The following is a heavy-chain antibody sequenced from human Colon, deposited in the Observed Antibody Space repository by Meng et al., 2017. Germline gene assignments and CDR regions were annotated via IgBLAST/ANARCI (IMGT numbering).Heavy chain of an antibody. Sequence: QVRLSGVGPTTSRASGTLPLPCSLTGVAVSSPSVDWSWIRQTPGKCVVWFGYVYYTESASYKPALNSPVTRTVDTSRNHFTLNLTSVTAADTAVYYCAKGRGSYRTMNFWGQGTLVTVSS. V-gene: IGHV4-61*03. CDR1: GVAVSSPSVD. J-gene: IGHJ4*02. CDR3: AKGRGSYRTMNF. D-gene: IGHD1-26*01. CDR2: VYYTESA.